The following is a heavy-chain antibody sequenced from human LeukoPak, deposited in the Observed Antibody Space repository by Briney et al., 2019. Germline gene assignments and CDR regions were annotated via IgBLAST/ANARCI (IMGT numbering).Heavy chain of an antibody. J-gene: IGHJ4*02. Sequence: SVKVSCKASGGTFSSYAISWVRQAPGQGLEWMGRIIPILGIANYAQKFQGRVTITADKSTSTAYMELSSLRSEDTDVYYCARGMYYYDSSDIGGGYYFDYWGQGTLVTVSS. CDR1: GGTFSSYA. CDR2: IIPILGIA. V-gene: IGHV1-69*04. D-gene: IGHD3-22*01. CDR3: ARGMYYYDSSDIGGGYYFDY.